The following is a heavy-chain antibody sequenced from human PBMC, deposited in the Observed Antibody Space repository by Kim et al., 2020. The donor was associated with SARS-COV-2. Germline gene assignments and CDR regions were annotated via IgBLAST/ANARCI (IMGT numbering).Heavy chain of an antibody. CDR3: ASVQTGRNV. CDR1: GYTFTNYA. J-gene: IGHJ6*02. CDR2: INAGNGDT. V-gene: IGHV1-3*01. Sequence: ASVKVSCKASGYTFTNYAIHWVRQAPGQSLEWMGWINAGNGDTRNSQKLQGRVTITSDTSATTGYMELSSLTYEDTAVYYCASVQTGRNVWGQGTAVTVSS.